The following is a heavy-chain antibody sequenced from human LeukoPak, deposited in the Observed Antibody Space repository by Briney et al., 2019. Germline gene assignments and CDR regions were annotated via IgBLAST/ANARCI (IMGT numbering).Heavy chain of an antibody. J-gene: IGHJ4*02. V-gene: IGHV3-23*01. D-gene: IGHD2-15*01. CDR3: ARSGVATCHY. CDR2: INPDGGS. CDR1: GFTFSNYA. Sequence: GGSLRLSCQASGFTFSNYAMSWVRQAPGKGLEWVSSINPDGGSFFADSVKGRFTISRDDSRSVVYLQMNTLTAEDTAVYYCARSGVATCHYWGQGILVTVSS.